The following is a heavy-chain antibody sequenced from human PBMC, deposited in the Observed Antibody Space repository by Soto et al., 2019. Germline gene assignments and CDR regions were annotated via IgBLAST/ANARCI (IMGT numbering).Heavy chain of an antibody. CDR3: ARERDYSSGFRGDNYFDY. J-gene: IGHJ4*02. V-gene: IGHV1-46*01. Sequence: GASVKVSCKPSGYTFIDYYMHWVRQAPGQGLEWMGIINPSGGSTSYAQKFQGRVTMTRDTSTSTVYMELSSLRSEDTAVYYCARERDYSSGFRGDNYFDYWGQGTLVTVSS. CDR2: INPSGGST. CDR1: GYTFIDYY. D-gene: IGHD6-19*01.